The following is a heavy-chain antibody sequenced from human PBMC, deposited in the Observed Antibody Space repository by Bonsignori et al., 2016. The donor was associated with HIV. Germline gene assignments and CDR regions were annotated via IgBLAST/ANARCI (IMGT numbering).Heavy chain of an antibody. CDR2: INESGST. Sequence: QVRLQEWGAGLLKPSETLSLTCAVYGGSFSGYYWSWVRQSPGKGLEWLGEINESGSTSYNPSLRSRVTTSVDASKKQFSLRLSSVTAADTAVYYCARLKYATSVRDWFDTWGQGILVTVSS. CDR1: GGSFSGYY. J-gene: IGHJ5*02. CDR3: ARLKYATSVRDWFDT. V-gene: IGHV4-34*01. D-gene: IGHD2-8*01.